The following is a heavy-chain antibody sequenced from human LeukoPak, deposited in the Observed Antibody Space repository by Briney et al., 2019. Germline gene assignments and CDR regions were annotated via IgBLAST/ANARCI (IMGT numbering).Heavy chain of an antibody. Sequence: SQTLSLTCAISGDSVSSNSAACNWIRQSPSRGLEWLGRTYYRSKWYNDYAVSVKSRITINPDTSKNQFSLQLNSVTPEDTAVYYCARGSAAGTVWGFDYWGQGTLVTVSS. CDR2: TYYRSKWYN. V-gene: IGHV6-1*01. CDR1: GDSVSSNSAA. D-gene: IGHD6-13*01. CDR3: ARGSAAGTVWGFDY. J-gene: IGHJ4*02.